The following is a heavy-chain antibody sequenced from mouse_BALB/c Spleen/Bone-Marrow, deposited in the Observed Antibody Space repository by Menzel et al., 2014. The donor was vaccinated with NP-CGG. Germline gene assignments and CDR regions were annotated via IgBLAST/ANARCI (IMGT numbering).Heavy chain of an antibody. CDR2: IYPGDGDT. V-gene: IGHV1-82*01. CDR1: GYAFSSSW. D-gene: IGHD2-3*01. CDR3: ARSDGYRTMDY. J-gene: IGHJ4*01. Sequence: LVESGPELVKPGASVKISCKASGYAFSSSWMNWVKQRPGQGLEWIGRIYPGDGDTNYNGKFKGKATLTADKSSSTAYMQLSSLTSADSAVYFCARSDGYRTMDYWGQGTSVTVSS.